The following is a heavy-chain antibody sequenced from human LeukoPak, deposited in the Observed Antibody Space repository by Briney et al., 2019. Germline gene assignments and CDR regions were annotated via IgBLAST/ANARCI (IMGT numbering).Heavy chain of an antibody. J-gene: IGHJ4*02. V-gene: IGHV4-59*05. CDR1: GGSISSYY. CDR2: IYYSGST. CDR3: ASTVGTAMVNY. Sequence: SETLSLTCTVSGGSISSYYWSWIRQPAGKGLEWIGSIYYSGSTYYNPSLKSRVTISVDTSKNQFSLKLSSVTAADTAVYYCASTVGTAMVNYWGQGTLVTVSS. D-gene: IGHD5-18*01.